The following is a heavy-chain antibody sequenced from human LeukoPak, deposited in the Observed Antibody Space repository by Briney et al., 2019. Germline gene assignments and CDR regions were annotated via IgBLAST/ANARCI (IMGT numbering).Heavy chain of an antibody. CDR2: IYTSGST. CDR1: GGSISSYY. J-gene: IGHJ5*02. D-gene: IGHD3-10*01. V-gene: IGHV4-4*07. CDR3: ARVGMVRGATYNWFDP. Sequence: SETLSPTCTVSGGSISSYYWSWIRQPAGKGLEWIGRIYTSGSTNYNPSLKSRVTMSVDTSKNQFSLKLSSVTAADTAVYYCARVGMVRGATYNWFDPWGQGTLVTVSS.